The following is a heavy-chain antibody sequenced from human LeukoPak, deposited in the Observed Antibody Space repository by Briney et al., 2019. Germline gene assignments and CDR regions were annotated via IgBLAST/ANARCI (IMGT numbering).Heavy chain of an antibody. CDR3: ARRGPYYDFWSGYQNNWFDP. CDR1: GGSISSISSY. D-gene: IGHD3-3*01. Sequence: PSETLSLTCSVSGGSISSISSYWGWIRQPPGKGLEWIGSIYYSGSTYYNPSLKSRVTISVDTSKNQFSLKLSSVTAADTAVYYCARRGPYYDFWSGYQNNWFDPWGQGTLVTVSS. V-gene: IGHV4-39*01. J-gene: IGHJ5*02. CDR2: IYYSGST.